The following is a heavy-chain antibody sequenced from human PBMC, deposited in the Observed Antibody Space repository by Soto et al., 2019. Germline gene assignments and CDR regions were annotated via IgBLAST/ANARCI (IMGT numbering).Heavy chain of an antibody. V-gene: IGHV3-23*01. CDR2: ISGSGTST. J-gene: IGHJ4*02. CDR1: GFTFKTYA. Sequence: GGSLRLSCAASGFTFKTYAMSWVRQAPGKGLEWVSAISGSGTSTYYADSVKGRLTISRDNSNNRLYLQMSGLRAEDTAIYYCAVIRVGTMYSGYNFGYYFDYWGQGTLVTVSS. D-gene: IGHD5-12*01. CDR3: AVIRVGTMYSGYNFGYYFDY.